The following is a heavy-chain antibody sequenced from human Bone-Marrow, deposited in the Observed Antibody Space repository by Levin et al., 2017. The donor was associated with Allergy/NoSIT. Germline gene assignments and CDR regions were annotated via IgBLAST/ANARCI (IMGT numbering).Heavy chain of an antibody. CDR3: ARLVPPDTPHYYFDY. D-gene: IGHD5-18*01. Sequence: ASVKVSCKASGYSFSSHGISWVRQAPGQGLEWMGCITPYDGKTYYPQKLQGRVSMTTDTSTSTVFMELRSLRFDDTALYYCARLVPPDTPHYYFDYWGQGTLVTVSS. V-gene: IGHV1-18*01. CDR2: ITPYDGKT. CDR1: GYSFSSHG. J-gene: IGHJ4*02.